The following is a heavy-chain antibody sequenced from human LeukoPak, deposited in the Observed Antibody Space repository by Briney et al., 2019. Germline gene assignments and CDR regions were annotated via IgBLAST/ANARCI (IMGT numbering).Heavy chain of an antibody. Sequence: SETLSLTCTVSGGSISSYYWSWIRQPPGKGLEWIGYIYYSGSTNYNPSLKSRVTISVDTSKNQFSLKLSSVTAADTAVYYCARDKGTSYLSSFDYWGQGTLVTVSS. CDR3: ARDKGTSYLSSFDY. D-gene: IGHD6-6*01. V-gene: IGHV4-59*01. CDR2: IYYSGST. CDR1: GGSISSYY. J-gene: IGHJ4*02.